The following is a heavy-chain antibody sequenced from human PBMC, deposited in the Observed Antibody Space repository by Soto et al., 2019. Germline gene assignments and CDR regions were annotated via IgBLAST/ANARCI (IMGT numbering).Heavy chain of an antibody. CDR2: ISAYNGNT. J-gene: IGHJ6*02. V-gene: IGHV1-18*01. Sequence: ASVQVSCKASGYTFPSYGISWVRQAPGQGLEWMGWISAYNGNTNYAQKLQGRVTMTTDTSTSTAYMELRSLRSDDTAVYYCASGLIAVAGTGYYYGMDVWGQGTTVTVSS. CDR3: ASGLIAVAGTGYYYGMDV. D-gene: IGHD6-19*01. CDR1: GYTFPSYG.